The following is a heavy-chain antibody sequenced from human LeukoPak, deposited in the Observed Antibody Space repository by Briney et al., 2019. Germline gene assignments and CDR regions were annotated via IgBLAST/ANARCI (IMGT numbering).Heavy chain of an antibody. CDR2: ISSSSSYI. Sequence: GGSLRLSCAASGFTFSSYSMNWVRQAPGKGLEWVSSISSSSSYIYYADSVKGRFTISRDNAKNSLYLQINSLRAEDTAVYYCARDLIMITFGGVIAFDYWGQGTLVTVSS. CDR3: ARDLIMITFGGVIAFDY. D-gene: IGHD3-16*02. J-gene: IGHJ4*02. V-gene: IGHV3-21*01. CDR1: GFTFSSYS.